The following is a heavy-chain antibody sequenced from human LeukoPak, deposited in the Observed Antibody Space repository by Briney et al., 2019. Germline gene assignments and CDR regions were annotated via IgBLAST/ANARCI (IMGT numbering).Heavy chain of an antibody. V-gene: IGHV3-23*01. CDR2: ISGSGGST. CDR3: AKAVRAALGYYFDY. CDR1: GFTFSSYG. D-gene: IGHD6-6*01. J-gene: IGHJ4*02. Sequence: PGRSLRLSCAASGFTFSSYGMHWVRQAPGKGLEWVSAISGSGGSTYYADSVKGRFTISRDNSKNTLYLQMNSLRAEDTAVYYCAKAVRAALGYYFDYWGQGTLVTVSS.